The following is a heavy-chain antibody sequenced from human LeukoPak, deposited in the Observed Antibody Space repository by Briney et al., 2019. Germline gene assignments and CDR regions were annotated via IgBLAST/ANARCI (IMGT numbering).Heavy chain of an antibody. D-gene: IGHD3-22*01. CDR2: INHSGST. CDR3: ARVFDDSSGYYDGNAFDI. J-gene: IGHJ3*02. Sequence: MASETLSLTCAVYGGSFSGYYWSWIRQPPGKGLEWIGEINHSGSTDYNPSLKSRVTISVDTSKNQFSLKLSSVTAADTAVYYCARVFDDSSGYYDGNAFDIWGQGTMVTVSS. CDR1: GGSFSGYY. V-gene: IGHV4-34*01.